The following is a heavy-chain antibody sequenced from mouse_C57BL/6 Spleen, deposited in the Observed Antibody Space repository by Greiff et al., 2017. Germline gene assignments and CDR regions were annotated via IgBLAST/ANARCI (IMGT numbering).Heavy chain of an antibody. CDR2: IYPGDGGT. Sequence: VQLQQPGAELVKPGASVKLSCKASGYTFNGYWMHWVKQRPGQGLEWIGKIYPGDGGTKYNAKFKSKATLTVDTSSSTAYLQLSSLTSEDSAVYYCARWDSFDYWGQGTTVTVSS. J-gene: IGHJ2*01. V-gene: IGHV1-53*01. CDR3: ARWDSFDY. CDR1: GYTFNGYW.